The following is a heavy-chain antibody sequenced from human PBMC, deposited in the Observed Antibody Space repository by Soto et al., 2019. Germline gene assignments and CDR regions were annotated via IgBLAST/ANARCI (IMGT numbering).Heavy chain of an antibody. CDR1: GGSISSGGYY. V-gene: IGHV4-31*11. J-gene: IGHJ4*02. CDR3: ARDWEAPVDY. Sequence: PSETLSLTCAVSGGSISSGGYYWSWIRQHPGKGLEWIGYIYYSGSTYYNPSLKSRVTISVDTSKNQFSLELSSVTAADTAVYYCARDWEAPVDYWGQGTLVTV. D-gene: IGHD1-26*01. CDR2: IYYSGST.